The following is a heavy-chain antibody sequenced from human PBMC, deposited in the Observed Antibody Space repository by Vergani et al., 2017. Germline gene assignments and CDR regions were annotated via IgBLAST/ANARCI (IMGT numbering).Heavy chain of an antibody. CDR2: INNDGHT. D-gene: IGHD3-10*01. CDR3: AVRPRVNLVGGEIVTKRTFDY. J-gene: IGHJ4*02. Sequence: QVQLQQWGAGVVKPSGTLSLTSAVFGESFRSFYWTWIRQPPGKGLEWIGEINNDGHTNYIPSLESRVTVSRDTEKNQFSLNLMSVTAADTAMYYCAVRPRVNLVGGEIVTKRTFDYWSQGSLVTVSS. V-gene: IGHV4-34*02. CDR1: GESFRSFY.